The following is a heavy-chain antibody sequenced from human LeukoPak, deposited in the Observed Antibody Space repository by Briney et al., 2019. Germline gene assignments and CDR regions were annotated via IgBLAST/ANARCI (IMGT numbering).Heavy chain of an antibody. CDR2: IIPIFGTA. D-gene: IGHD6-19*01. J-gene: IGHJ4*02. V-gene: IGHV1-69*06. CDR3: ARGTIAVAGYFDY. CDR1: VGTFSSYA. Sequence: SVKVSCKPSVGTFSSYAISWVRQAPGQGLEWMGGIIPIFGTANYAQKFQGRVTITADKSTSTAYMELSSLRSEDTAVYYCARGTIAVAGYFDYWGQGTLVTVSS.